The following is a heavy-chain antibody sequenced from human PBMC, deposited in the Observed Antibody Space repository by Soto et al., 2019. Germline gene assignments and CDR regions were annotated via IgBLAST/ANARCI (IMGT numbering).Heavy chain of an antibody. J-gene: IGHJ6*03. CDR2: MNPNSGNT. Sequence: ASVNVSCKASGYTFTSYDINWVRQATGQGLEWMGWMNPNSGNTGYAQKFQGRVTMTRNTSISTAYMELSSLRSEDTAVYYCARGTPITGTTSYYYYYYMDVWGKGTTVTVSS. V-gene: IGHV1-8*01. CDR1: GYTFTSYD. D-gene: IGHD1-20*01. CDR3: ARGTPITGTTSYYYYYYMDV.